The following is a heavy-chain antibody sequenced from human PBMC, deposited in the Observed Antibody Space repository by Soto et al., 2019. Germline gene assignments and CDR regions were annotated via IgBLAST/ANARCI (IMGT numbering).Heavy chain of an antibody. V-gene: IGHV3-30-3*01. CDR2: ISYDGSNK. D-gene: IGHD1-26*01. Sequence: QVQLVESGGGVVQPGRSLRLSCAASGFTFSSYAMHWVRQAPGKGLEWVAVISYDGSNKYYADSVKGRFTISRDNSKNTLYLQMNSLIAEDTAVYYCARDQGGSSAFDPWGQGTLVTVSS. CDR3: ARDQGGSSAFDP. J-gene: IGHJ5*02. CDR1: GFTFSSYA.